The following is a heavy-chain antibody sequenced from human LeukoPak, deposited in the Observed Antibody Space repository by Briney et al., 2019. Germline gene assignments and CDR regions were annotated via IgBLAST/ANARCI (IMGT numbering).Heavy chain of an antibody. CDR1: GFTFSSYG. V-gene: IGHV3-33*01. D-gene: IGHD6-13*01. CDR3: ARGVIAAACYYYYGMDV. CDR2: IWYDGSNK. Sequence: GGSLRLSCAASGFTFSSYGMHWVRQAPGNGLEWVAVIWYDGSNKYYADYVKGRFTISRDNSKNTLYLQMNSLRAEDTGVYYCARGVIAAACYYYYGMDVWGQGTTVTVSS. J-gene: IGHJ6*02.